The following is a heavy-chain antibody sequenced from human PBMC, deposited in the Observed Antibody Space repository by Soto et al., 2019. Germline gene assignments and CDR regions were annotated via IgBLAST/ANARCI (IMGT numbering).Heavy chain of an antibody. D-gene: IGHD5-12*01. J-gene: IGHJ5*02. CDR3: AKGDNLGPKTGYAFDP. CDR1: VDSVSSNTAS. V-gene: IGHV6-1*01. CDR2: TYFRSKWYN. Sequence: SQTLSLTCALSVDSVSSNTASWNWIRQSPSRGLEWLGRTYFRSKWYNDYAVSVKSRINITPDTSNNQFSLQLNSVTPEDTAVYFCAKGDNLGPKTGYAFDPWGQGIMVTVS.